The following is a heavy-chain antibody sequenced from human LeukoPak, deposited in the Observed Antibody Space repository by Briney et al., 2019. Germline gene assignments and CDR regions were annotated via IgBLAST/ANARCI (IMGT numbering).Heavy chain of an antibody. CDR2: IYYSGST. CDR3: ARDTTMVRGSRLGFDI. CDR1: GGSISSGGYY. V-gene: IGHV4-31*03. J-gene: IGHJ3*02. D-gene: IGHD3-10*01. Sequence: SETLSLTCTVSGGSISSGGYYWSWIRQHPGKGLEWIGYIYYSGSTYYNPSLKSRVTISVDTSKNQFSLKLSSVTAADTAVYHCARDTTMVRGSRLGFDIWGQGTMVTVSS.